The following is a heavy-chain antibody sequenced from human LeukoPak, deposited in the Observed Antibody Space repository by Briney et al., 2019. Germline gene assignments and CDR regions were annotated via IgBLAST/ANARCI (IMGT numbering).Heavy chain of an antibody. CDR2: ISASDGTT. V-gene: IGHV1-18*01. CDR3: ARCGAAVTTHFSH. J-gene: IGHJ4*02. CDR1: GYSFSIYG. D-gene: IGHD4-17*01. Sequence: ASGQVSCKASGYSFSIYGITWARQAPGQGLEYLGWISASDGTTNYAQKVQDRVTMTTDTSTSTAYLELRSLRSEDTAVYYCARCGAAVTTHFSHWGQGTLVTVSS.